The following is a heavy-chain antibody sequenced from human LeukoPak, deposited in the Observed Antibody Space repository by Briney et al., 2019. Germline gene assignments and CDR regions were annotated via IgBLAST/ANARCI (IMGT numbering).Heavy chain of an antibody. V-gene: IGHV3-30*02. Sequence: PGGSLRLSCAASGFTFSSYGMHWVRQAPGKGLDWVAFIRYDGSNKYYADSVKGRFTISRDNSKNTLYLQMNSLRAEDTAVYYCAKAYSDYDTSGYRYYFDYWGQGTLVTVSS. CDR2: IRYDGSNK. J-gene: IGHJ4*02. D-gene: IGHD3-22*01. CDR3: AKAYSDYDTSGYRYYFDY. CDR1: GFTFSSYG.